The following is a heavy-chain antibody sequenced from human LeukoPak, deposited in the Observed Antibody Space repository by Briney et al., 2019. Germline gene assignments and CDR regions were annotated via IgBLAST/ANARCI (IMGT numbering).Heavy chain of an antibody. CDR2: ISGSGDST. CDR3: AKDPISSSWYGGDN. D-gene: IGHD6-13*01. CDR1: GFNFSSHA. V-gene: IGHV3-23*01. Sequence: GGSLTLSRAASGFNFSSHAMSWLRQAPGKGLGWVSGISGSGDSTHYADSVQRRFTIYRDNSKNTLYLQMNSLRAEDTAVYYCAKDPISSSWYGGDNWGQGTLVTVSS. J-gene: IGHJ4*02.